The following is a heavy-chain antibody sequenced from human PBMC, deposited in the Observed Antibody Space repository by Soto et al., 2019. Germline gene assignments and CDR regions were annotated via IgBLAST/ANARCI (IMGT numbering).Heavy chain of an antibody. Sequence: ASVEVSCKASGYIFTNNDVSWVRQAPGQGLEWMGWMNPGSGDTGYAQKFQGRVTMTRNISIATAYMELSSLRADDTAIYYCARMASFGSLNWFDPWGQGTLVTVSS. J-gene: IGHJ5*02. CDR1: GYIFTNND. CDR2: MNPGSGDT. D-gene: IGHD5-18*01. CDR3: ARMASFGSLNWFDP. V-gene: IGHV1-8*01.